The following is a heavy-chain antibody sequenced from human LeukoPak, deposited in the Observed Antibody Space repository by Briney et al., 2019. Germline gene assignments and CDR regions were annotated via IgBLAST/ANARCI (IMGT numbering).Heavy chain of an antibody. CDR1: GFTFSSYW. CDR3: ARDPSGRYRHGWFDP. V-gene: IGHV3-7*01. D-gene: IGHD6-19*01. Sequence: GGSLRLSCAASGFTFSSYWMTWVRQAPGKGLEWVANIREDGSDKYYLDSVKGRFTISRDNAKKSLYLEMTDLRTEGTAVYYWARDPSGRYRHGWFDPSGHGTPVAV. CDR2: IREDGSDK. J-gene: IGHJ5*02.